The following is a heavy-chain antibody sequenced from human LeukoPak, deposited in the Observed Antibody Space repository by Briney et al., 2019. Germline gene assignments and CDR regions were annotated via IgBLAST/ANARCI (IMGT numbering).Heavy chain of an antibody. J-gene: IGHJ5*01. CDR3: ARNHGGWFDS. V-gene: IGHV4-59*01. CDR2: IYYSGTT. Sequence: SETPSLICTVSGGSIRNFYWSWIRQPPGKGLEWIGYIYYSGTTKYNPSLKSRVTISVDTSKNQFSLKVNSVTAADTAAYYCARNHGGWFDSWGQGTLVTVSS. D-gene: IGHD4-23*01. CDR1: GGSIRNFY.